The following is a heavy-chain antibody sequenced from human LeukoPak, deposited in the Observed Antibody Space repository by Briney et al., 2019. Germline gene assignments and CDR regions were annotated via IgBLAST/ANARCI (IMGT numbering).Heavy chain of an antibody. Sequence: ASVKVSCKASGYTFTSYDINWVRLATGQGLEWMGWMNPNSGNTGYAQKFQGRVTMTRNTSISTAYMELSSLRSEDTAVYYCASSSKYYDFWSGYSGGMDWFDPWGQGTLVTVSS. CDR2: MNPNSGNT. D-gene: IGHD3-3*01. J-gene: IGHJ5*02. CDR1: GYTFTSYD. V-gene: IGHV1-8*01. CDR3: ASSSKYYDFWSGYSGGMDWFDP.